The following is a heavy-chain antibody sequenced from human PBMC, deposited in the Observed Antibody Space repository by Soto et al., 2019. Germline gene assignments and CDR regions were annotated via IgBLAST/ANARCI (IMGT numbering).Heavy chain of an antibody. Sequence: EASVKVSCKASGYTFTSYDINWVRQATGQGLEWMGWMNPNSGNTGYAQKFQGRVTMTRNTSISTAYMELSSLRSEDTAVYYCAIPMRAYYYDSSGYSADAFDIWGQGTMVTVSS. J-gene: IGHJ3*02. CDR1: GYTFTSYD. CDR3: AIPMRAYYYDSSGYSADAFDI. D-gene: IGHD3-22*01. V-gene: IGHV1-8*01. CDR2: MNPNSGNT.